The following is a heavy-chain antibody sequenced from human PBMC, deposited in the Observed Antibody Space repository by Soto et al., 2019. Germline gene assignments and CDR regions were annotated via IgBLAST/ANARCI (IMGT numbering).Heavy chain of an antibody. D-gene: IGHD4-17*01. CDR1: GFTFSNYG. J-gene: IGHJ4*02. Sequence: AASLRLSCSASGFTFSNYGMHWVRQAPGWGLEWGEVIWYDGSNKYYADSVKSRITISRDNSKNTLYLQMNSLRAEDTAVYYCARGTVHFDYWGQGT. V-gene: IGHV3-33*01. CDR2: IWYDGSNK. CDR3: ARGTVHFDY.